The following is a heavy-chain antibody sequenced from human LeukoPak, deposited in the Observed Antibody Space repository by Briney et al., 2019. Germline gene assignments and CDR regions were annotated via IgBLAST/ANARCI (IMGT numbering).Heavy chain of an antibody. CDR2: ISGSGGST. CDR3: AKGTGRNSSIAGT. V-gene: IGHV3-23*01. Sequence: GGSLRLSCAASGFTFSSYAMSWVRQAPGKGLEWVSAISGSGGSTYYADSVKGRFTISRDNSKNTLYLQVNSLRAEDTAVYYCAKGTGRNSSIAGTWGQGTLVTVSS. CDR1: GFTFSSYA. J-gene: IGHJ4*02. D-gene: IGHD6-13*01.